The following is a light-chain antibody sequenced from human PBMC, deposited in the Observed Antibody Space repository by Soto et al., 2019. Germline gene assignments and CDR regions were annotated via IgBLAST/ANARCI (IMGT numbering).Light chain of an antibody. Sequence: QSVLTQPPSVSAAPGQRVTISCSGSSSNIGNNYVSWYQQLPGTAPKLLIYDSNKRPSGIPDRSSGSKSGTSATLGITGLQTGDEADYYCGTWDNSLRAVVFGGGTKLTVL. CDR2: DSN. CDR3: GTWDNSLRAVV. V-gene: IGLV1-51*01. J-gene: IGLJ2*01. CDR1: SSNIGNNY.